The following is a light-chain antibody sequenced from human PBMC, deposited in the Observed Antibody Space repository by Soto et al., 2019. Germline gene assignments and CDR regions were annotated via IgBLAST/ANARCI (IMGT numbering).Light chain of an antibody. CDR1: QDISNY. J-gene: IGKJ2*03. Sequence: DIQMTQSPSSLSASVGDRVTITCQASQDISNYLNWYQQKPGKAPKLLIYDASNLEPGVPSRFSGSGSGTDFSLTTSSLQPQDIATYYCQHFDSIPYSFGQGTKLEIK. V-gene: IGKV1-33*01. CDR2: DAS. CDR3: QHFDSIPYS.